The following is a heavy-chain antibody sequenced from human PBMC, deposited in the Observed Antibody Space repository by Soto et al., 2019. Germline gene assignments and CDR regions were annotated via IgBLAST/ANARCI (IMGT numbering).Heavy chain of an antibody. V-gene: IGHV1-69*01. CDR3: ARTYCGGDCYSDY. D-gene: IGHD2-21*02. J-gene: IGHJ4*02. CDR1: GGTFGNYA. Sequence: QVHLVQSGAEVKKPGSSVKVYCKASGGTFGNYAITWVRQAPGQGLEWMGQIIPIFGTANYAQKFQGRVTIFADESTSTAYMELSSLISEDTAVYYCARTYCGGDCYSDYWGQGTLVTVSS. CDR2: IIPIFGTA.